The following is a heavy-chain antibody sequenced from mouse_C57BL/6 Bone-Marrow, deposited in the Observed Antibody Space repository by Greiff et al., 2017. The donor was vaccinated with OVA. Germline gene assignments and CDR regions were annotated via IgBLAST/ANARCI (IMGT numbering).Heavy chain of an antibody. CDR2: ISSGSSTI. Sequence: EVMLVESGGGLVKPGGSLTLSCAASGFTFSDYGMHWVRQAPEKALAWVAYISSGSSTIYSADTVKGRFTISRDNAKNTLFLQMTSLRSEDTAMYYCARRGRWLLRYWYFDVWGTGTTVTVSS. D-gene: IGHD2-3*01. CDR1: GFTFSDYG. J-gene: IGHJ1*03. V-gene: IGHV5-17*01. CDR3: ARRGRWLLRYWYFDV.